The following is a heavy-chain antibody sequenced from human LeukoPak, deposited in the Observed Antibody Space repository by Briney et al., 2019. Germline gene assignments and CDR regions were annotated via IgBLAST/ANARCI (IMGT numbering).Heavy chain of an antibody. CDR1: GGSFSGYY. J-gene: IGHJ6*02. CDR3: ARGRGYCSSTSCSHGYGMDV. V-gene: IGHV4-34*01. D-gene: IGHD2-2*01. Sequence: SETLSLTCAVYGGSFSGYYWSWIRQPPGKGLEWIGEINHSGGTNYNPSLKSRVTISVDTSKNQFSLKLSSVTAADTAVYYCARGRGYCSSTSCSHGYGMDVWGQGTTVTVSS. CDR2: INHSGGT.